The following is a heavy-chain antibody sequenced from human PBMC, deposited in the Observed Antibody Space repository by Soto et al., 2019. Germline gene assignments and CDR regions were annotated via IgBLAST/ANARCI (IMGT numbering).Heavy chain of an antibody. J-gene: IGHJ5*02. CDR2: IFYLGSL. CDR3: ARHSLALRKNNWFDP. D-gene: IGHD3-3*02. CDR1: GDSIISSDFY. V-gene: IGHV4-39*01. Sequence: SETLSLTCTASGDSIISSDFYWGWVRQPPGKGLEWIGSIFYLGSLYYNPSLKSRVTMSVDTSKNQFSLRLRSVTAADTALYFCARHSLALRKNNWFDPWGQGIMVTVSS.